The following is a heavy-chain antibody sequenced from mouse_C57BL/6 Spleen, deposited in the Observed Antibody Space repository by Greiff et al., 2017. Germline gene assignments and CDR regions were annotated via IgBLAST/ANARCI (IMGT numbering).Heavy chain of an antibody. CDR3: ASPYYYGSSYGYFDV. CDR2: IWSGGST. Sequence: VQLVESGPGLVQPSQSLSITCTVSGFSLTSYGVHWVRQSPGKGLEWLGVIWSGGSTDYNAAFISRLSISKDNSKSQVFFKMNSLQADDTAIYYCASPYYYGSSYGYFDVWGTGTTVTVSS. D-gene: IGHD1-1*01. V-gene: IGHV2-2*01. CDR1: GFSLTSYG. J-gene: IGHJ1*03.